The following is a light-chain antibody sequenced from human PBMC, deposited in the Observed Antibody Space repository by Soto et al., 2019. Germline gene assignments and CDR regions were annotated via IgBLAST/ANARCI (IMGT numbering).Light chain of an antibody. V-gene: IGKV3-20*01. J-gene: IGKJ3*01. CDR2: GAS. CDR3: HQYGSSPLT. CDR1: QSVTSSY. Sequence: EILLTQSPGTLSLSPGERAILTCRASQSVTSSYLAWYQQRPGQAPRLLIYGASTRATGIPDRFSGSGSGTDFTLAISRLAPEDFAMYYCHQYGSSPLTFGPGTKVDIK.